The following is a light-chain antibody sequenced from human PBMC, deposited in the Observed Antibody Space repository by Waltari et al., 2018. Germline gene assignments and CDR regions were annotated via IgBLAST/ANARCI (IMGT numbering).Light chain of an antibody. CDR1: NSNIGGNS. J-gene: IGLJ3*02. V-gene: IGLV1-44*01. CDR3: AVWDDSLGGV. CDR2: NDN. Sequence: QSVLTQPPSVSGTPGQSVTISCSGSNSNIGGNSVNWYQHIPGTAPKLLIYNDNQGPSGVPDRFSASKSGTSASLAITGLRSEDEAYYYCAVWDDSLGGVFGGGTKLTVL.